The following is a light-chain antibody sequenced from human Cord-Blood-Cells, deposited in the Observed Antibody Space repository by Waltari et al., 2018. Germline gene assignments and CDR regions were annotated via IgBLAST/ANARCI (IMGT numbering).Light chain of an antibody. J-gene: IGLJ2*01. CDR1: SRDVVDYNY. CDR3: RSDTRCSTLV. Sequence: QSALTQPASMSGSPGHSTTIYCTGTSRDVVDYNYVSWYQQHPGKAPKLMIYDVSNRPLGVSTCYDGAKSCNKDSVTISGLQPEVEAEYYCRSDTRCSTLVFGGGAKLPGL. V-gene: IGLV2-14*01. CDR2: DVS.